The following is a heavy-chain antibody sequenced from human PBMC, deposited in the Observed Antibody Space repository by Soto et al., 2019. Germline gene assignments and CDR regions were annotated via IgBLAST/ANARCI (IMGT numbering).Heavy chain of an antibody. CDR2: IKSKTDGGTT. J-gene: IGHJ6*02. CDR1: GFTFSNAW. Sequence: PGGSLRLSCAASGFTFSNAWMSWVRQAPGKGLEWVGRIKSKTDGGTTDYAAPVQGRFTISRDDSKNTLYLQMNSLKTEDTAVYYCTTDYASIVVVPAADYYYGMDVWGQGTTVTVSS. D-gene: IGHD2-2*01. V-gene: IGHV3-15*01. CDR3: TTDYASIVVVPAADYYYGMDV.